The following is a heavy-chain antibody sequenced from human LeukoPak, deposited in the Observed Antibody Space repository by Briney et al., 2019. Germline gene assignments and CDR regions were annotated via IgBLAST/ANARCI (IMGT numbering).Heavy chain of an antibody. J-gene: IGHJ4*02. D-gene: IGHD2-15*01. CDR1: GGTFSGYY. CDR2: INHSGIT. V-gene: IGHV4-34*01. CDR3: ARIRPDDGCSWEIPDGEAVDY. Sequence: SETLSLTCAVSGGTFSGYYWSWIRQPPGKGLEWIGVINHSGITNYNPSLKSRVTISVDTSKNQFSLKLSSVTAADTAVYCCARIRPDDGCSWEIPDGEAVDYWGQGTLVTVSS.